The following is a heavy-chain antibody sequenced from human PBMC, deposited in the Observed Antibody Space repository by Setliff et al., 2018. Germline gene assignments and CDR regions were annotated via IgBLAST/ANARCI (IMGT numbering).Heavy chain of an antibody. J-gene: IGHJ4*02. Sequence: GASVKVSCKASGGTFSRYAINWVRQAPGQGLEWMGGIIPIFGTTNYAQKFQGRVTITADESTSTAYMELNSLRSEDTAVYYCARYITGTTPADYWGQGTLVTVSS. CDR1: GGTFSRYA. V-gene: IGHV1-69*13. CDR2: IIPIFGTT. CDR3: ARYITGTTPADY. D-gene: IGHD1-7*01.